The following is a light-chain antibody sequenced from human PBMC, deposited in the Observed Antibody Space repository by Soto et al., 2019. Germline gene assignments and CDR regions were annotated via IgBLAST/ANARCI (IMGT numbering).Light chain of an antibody. CDR2: GAS. CDR3: QQDNNWWT. CDR1: QSVSNN. J-gene: IGKJ1*01. V-gene: IGKV3-15*01. Sequence: EIVMTQSPATLSVSPGERATLSCRASQSVSNNLAWYQKKPGQAPRLLIYGASTRATGIPARFSGGGSGTEFTLTISSLQSEDFAVYYCQQDNNWWTFGQGNRVEI.